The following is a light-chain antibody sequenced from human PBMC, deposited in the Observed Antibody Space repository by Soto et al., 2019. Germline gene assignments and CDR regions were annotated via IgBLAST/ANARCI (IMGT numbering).Light chain of an antibody. Sequence: DIQMTQPPSTLSASVGDRVTITCRASQSISSWLAWYQQKPGKAPKLLIYDASSLESGVPSRFSGSGSGTEFTLTISSLQPDDFATYYCQQYNSYSITFGPGTKVDIK. CDR3: QQYNSYSIT. V-gene: IGKV1-5*01. CDR2: DAS. J-gene: IGKJ3*01. CDR1: QSISSW.